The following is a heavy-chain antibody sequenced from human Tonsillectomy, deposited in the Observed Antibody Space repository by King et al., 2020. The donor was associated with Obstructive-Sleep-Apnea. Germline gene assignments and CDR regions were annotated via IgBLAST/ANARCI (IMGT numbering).Heavy chain of an antibody. J-gene: IGHJ4*02. CDR1: GFTFSSYS. Sequence: VQLVESGGGLVQPGGSLRLSCAASGFTFSSYSMNWVRQAPGKGLEWVSYISSSSSTIYYADSVKGRFTISRDNAKNSLYLQMNSLRAEDTAVYYCARGGLLAVAGTPVDYWGQGTLVTVSS. V-gene: IGHV3-48*04. CDR2: ISSSSSTI. CDR3: ARGGLLAVAGTPVDY. D-gene: IGHD6-19*01.